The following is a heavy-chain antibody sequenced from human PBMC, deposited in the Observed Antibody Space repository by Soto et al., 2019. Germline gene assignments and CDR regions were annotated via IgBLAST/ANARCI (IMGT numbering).Heavy chain of an antibody. CDR2: INHSGST. Sequence: PSETLSLTCAVYNGSFSVYYWTWIRQTPGKGLEWIGEINHSGSTNYNPSLKSRVAISVDTSKNQFSLKLSSVTAADTAVYYCARDSTRRGACDIWAQETIVTVSS. V-gene: IGHV4-34*01. CDR3: ARDSTRRGACDI. D-gene: IGHD3-22*01. J-gene: IGHJ3*02. CDR1: NGSFSVYY.